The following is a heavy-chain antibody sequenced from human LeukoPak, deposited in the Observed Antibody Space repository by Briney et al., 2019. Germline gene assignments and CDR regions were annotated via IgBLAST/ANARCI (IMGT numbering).Heavy chain of an antibody. CDR2: ISYDGSNK. Sequence: GGSLRLSCAASGFTFSSYGMHWVRPAPGKGLEWVAVISYDGSNKYYADSVKGRFTISRDNSKNTLYLQMNSLRAEDTAVYYCAKSSDIAAAGMEDYWGQGTLVTVSS. CDR1: GFTFSSYG. CDR3: AKSSDIAAAGMEDY. J-gene: IGHJ4*02. V-gene: IGHV3-30*18. D-gene: IGHD6-13*01.